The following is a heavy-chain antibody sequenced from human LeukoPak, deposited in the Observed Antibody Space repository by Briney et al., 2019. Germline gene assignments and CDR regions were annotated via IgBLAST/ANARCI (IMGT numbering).Heavy chain of an antibody. D-gene: IGHD4-17*01. V-gene: IGHV3-23*01. J-gene: IGHJ4*02. CDR3: AKVLGRGHTVTRKGGFDY. CDR2: ISGSGGST. Sequence: GRSLRLSCAASGFTFSSYGMSWVRQAPGKGLEWVSAISGSGGSTYYADSVKGRFTISRDNSKNTLYLQMNSLRAEDTAVYYCAKVLGRGHTVTRKGGFDYWGQGTLVTVSS. CDR1: GFTFSSYG.